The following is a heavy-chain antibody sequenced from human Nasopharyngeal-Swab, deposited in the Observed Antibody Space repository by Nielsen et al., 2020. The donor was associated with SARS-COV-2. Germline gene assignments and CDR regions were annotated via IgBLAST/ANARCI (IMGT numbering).Heavy chain of an antibody. V-gene: IGHV3-33*01. D-gene: IGHD4-17*01. J-gene: IGHJ4*02. CDR1: GFTFSTYG. Sequence: GESLKISCATSGFTFSTYGMHWVRQAPGKGLEWVAVMWYEGGDKYYADSMKGRFTISRDSSKNTLYLQMYSLRGEDTAVYYCARDAPAHYGAFYWGRGTLVTVSS. CDR3: ARDAPAHYGAFY. CDR2: MWYEGGDK.